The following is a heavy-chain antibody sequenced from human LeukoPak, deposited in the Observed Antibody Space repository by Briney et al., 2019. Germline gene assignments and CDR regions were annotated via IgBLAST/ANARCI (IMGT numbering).Heavy chain of an antibody. D-gene: IGHD3-10*01. CDR1: GGTFSSYA. CDR3: ASSRMVRGVYYYYGMDV. Sequence: SVKVSCKASGGTFSSYAISWVRQAPGQGLEWMGRIIPILGIANYAQKFQGRVTITADKSTSTAYMELSSLRSEDTAVYYCASSRMVRGVYYYYGMDVWGQGTTVTVSS. V-gene: IGHV1-69*04. J-gene: IGHJ6*02. CDR2: IIPILGIA.